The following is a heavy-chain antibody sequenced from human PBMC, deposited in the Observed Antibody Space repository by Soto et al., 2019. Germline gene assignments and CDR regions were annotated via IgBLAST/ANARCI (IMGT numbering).Heavy chain of an antibody. D-gene: IGHD3-3*01. V-gene: IGHV4-4*02. CDR1: GGSISSSNW. CDR3: ARRGKPRVYYDFWSGYYGDYYYYGMDV. J-gene: IGHJ6*02. Sequence: SETLSLTCAVSGGSISSSNWWSWVRQPPGKGLEWIGEIYHSGSTNYNPSLKSRVTISVDKSKNQFSLKLSSVTAADTAVYYCARRGKPRVYYDFWSGYYGDYYYYGMDVWGQGTTVTVSS. CDR2: IYHSGST.